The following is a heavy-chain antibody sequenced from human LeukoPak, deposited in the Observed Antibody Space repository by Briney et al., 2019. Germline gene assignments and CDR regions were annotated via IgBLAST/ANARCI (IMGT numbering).Heavy chain of an antibody. Sequence: AGGSLRLSCAASEFTFSTYDMHWVRQATGKGLEWVSSIGTTGDPHYPGSVKGRFTISRENAKDSLYLQMNSLRAEDTAVYYCARDRGLSYFDYWGQGTLVTVSS. J-gene: IGHJ4*02. CDR1: EFTFSTYD. V-gene: IGHV3-13*05. CDR3: ARDRGLSYFDY. D-gene: IGHD5-24*01. CDR2: IGTTGDP.